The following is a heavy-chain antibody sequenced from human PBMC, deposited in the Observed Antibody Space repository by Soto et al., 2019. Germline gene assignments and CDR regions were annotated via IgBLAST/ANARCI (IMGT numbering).Heavy chain of an antibody. CDR2: IYPGDSDT. Sequence: EVQLVQSGAEVKKTGESLKISCKGSGYSFSNYWIAWVRQMPGKGLEWMGIIYPGDSDTRYSPSFQGQVTISADKSINTACMQWGTLKASDTAMYYCARRADMDVWGQGTTVTVSS. V-gene: IGHV5-51*01. CDR1: GYSFSNYW. CDR3: ARRADMDV. J-gene: IGHJ6*02.